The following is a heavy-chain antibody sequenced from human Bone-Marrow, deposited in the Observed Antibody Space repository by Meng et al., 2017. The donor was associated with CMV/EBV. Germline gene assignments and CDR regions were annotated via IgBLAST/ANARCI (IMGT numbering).Heavy chain of an antibody. CDR2: INHSGST. V-gene: IGHV4-38-2*02. Sequence: GSLRLSCTVSGYSISSGYYWSWIRQPPGKGLEWIGEINHSGSTNYNPSLKSRVTISVDTSKNQFSLKLSSVTAADTAVYYCARGRVRFLEWLSAYYFDYWGQGTLVTVSS. CDR3: ARGRVRFLEWLSAYYFDY. CDR1: GYSISSGYY. J-gene: IGHJ4*02. D-gene: IGHD3-3*01.